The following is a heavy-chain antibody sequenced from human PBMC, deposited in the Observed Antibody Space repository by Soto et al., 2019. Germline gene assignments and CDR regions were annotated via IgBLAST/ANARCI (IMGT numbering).Heavy chain of an antibody. CDR1: GYSFATSG. CDR2: ISAYNGNS. V-gene: IGHV1-18*01. J-gene: IGHJ4*02. Sequence: QVKLVQSGAVVKKPGASIKVSCKASGYSFATSGMTWVRQAPGQGLEWVGWISAYNGNSNYDQNLQDRVTMTTDTSTTTAYLELRNLRSDDSAVYYCARAGQYYDASGYANWGQGTLVTVSS. CDR3: ARAGQYYDASGYAN. D-gene: IGHD3-22*01.